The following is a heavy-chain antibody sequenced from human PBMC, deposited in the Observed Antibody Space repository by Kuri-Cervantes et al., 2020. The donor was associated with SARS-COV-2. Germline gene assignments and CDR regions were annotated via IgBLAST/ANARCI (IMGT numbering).Heavy chain of an antibody. CDR1: GFTVSSNY. CDR3: AKARSWIQLWFVY. CDR2: IYSGGST. J-gene: IGHJ4*02. V-gene: IGHV3-53*01. D-gene: IGHD5-18*01. Sequence: GGSLRLSCAASGFTVSSNYMSWVRQAPGKGLEWASVIYSGGSTYYADSVKGRFTISRDNSKNTLYLQMNSLRAEDTAVYYCAKARSWIQLWFVYWGQGTLVTVSS.